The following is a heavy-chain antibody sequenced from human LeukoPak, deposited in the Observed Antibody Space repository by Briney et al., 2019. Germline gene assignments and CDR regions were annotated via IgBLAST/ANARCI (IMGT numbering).Heavy chain of an antibody. CDR3: ARDHEYYYGSGSYYPGGCDY. CDR2: INPNNGDT. Sequence: ASVKVSCKASGYIFTTYFIHWGRQAPGQGLEWMGWINPNNGDTNYVQKFQGRVTMTRDTSTSTVYMELRSLRSEDTAVYYCARDHEYYYGSGSYYPGGCDYWGQGTLVTVSS. V-gene: IGHV1-2*02. J-gene: IGHJ4*02. CDR1: GYIFTTYF. D-gene: IGHD3-10*01.